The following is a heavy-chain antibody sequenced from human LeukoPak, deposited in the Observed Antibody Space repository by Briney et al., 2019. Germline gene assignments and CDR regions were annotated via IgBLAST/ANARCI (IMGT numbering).Heavy chain of an antibody. Sequence: PGGSLRLSCAASGFTFSKHWMHWVRQAPGQGLVWVSSISQDGSNTPYADSVKGRFAISRDNAQSTLSLQMNSLRVEDTAVHYCARDYHYGQTDFWGQGTLVTVSS. J-gene: IGHJ4*02. CDR3: ARDYHYGQTDF. D-gene: IGHD3-10*01. V-gene: IGHV3-74*01. CDR1: GFTFSKHW. CDR2: ISQDGSNT.